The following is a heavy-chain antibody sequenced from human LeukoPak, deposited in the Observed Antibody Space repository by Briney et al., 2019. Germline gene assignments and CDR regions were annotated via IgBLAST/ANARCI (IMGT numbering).Heavy chain of an antibody. CDR2: INHSGST. CDR3: ARGSMDGYIRD. J-gene: IGHJ4*02. Sequence: SETLSLTCAVYGASFSGYYWSWIRQPPGKGLEWIGEINHSGSTNYNPSLKSRVTISVDTSKNQFSLKLSSVTAADTAVYYCARGSMDGYIRDWGQGTLVTVSS. V-gene: IGHV4-34*01. D-gene: IGHD5-24*01. CDR1: GASFSGYY.